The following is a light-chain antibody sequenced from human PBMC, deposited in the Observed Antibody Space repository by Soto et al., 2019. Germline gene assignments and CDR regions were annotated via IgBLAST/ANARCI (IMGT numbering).Light chain of an antibody. CDR1: SSNIGAGYD. J-gene: IGLJ2*01. CDR3: QSYDSSLSDVV. CDR2: DND. V-gene: IGLV1-40*01. Sequence: QAVVTQPPSVSGAPGQRVTISCTGSSSNIGAGYDVHWYQQLPGTAPKLLIYDNDNRRSGVPDRFSGSKSDTSASLAISGLQAEDEADYYCQSYDSSLSDVVFGGGTKLTVL.